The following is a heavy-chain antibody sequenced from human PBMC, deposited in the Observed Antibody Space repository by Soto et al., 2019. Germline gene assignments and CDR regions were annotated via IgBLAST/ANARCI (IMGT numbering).Heavy chain of an antibody. V-gene: IGHV3-11*01. Sequence: QVQLVESGGNLVKPGGSLRLSCSASGFTLRNYYMSWIRQAPGKGLEWVSYISSNGSNINYADSVKGRFTISRDNAKNSLYLQMNTLRAEDSAVYFCARARSRLVPARYAGYFDYWGQGTLVTVSA. D-gene: IGHD2-2*01. CDR1: GFTLRNYY. CDR3: ARARSRLVPARYAGYFDY. J-gene: IGHJ4*02. CDR2: ISSNGSNI.